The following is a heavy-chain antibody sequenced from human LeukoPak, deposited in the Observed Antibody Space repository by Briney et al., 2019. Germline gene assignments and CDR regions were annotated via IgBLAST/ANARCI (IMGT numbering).Heavy chain of an antibody. V-gene: IGHV3-74*01. CDR1: GFTFSGFW. J-gene: IGHJ6*02. Sequence: TGGSLRLSCAASGFTFSGFWLHWVRQAPGEGLVWVALISTDGSDTRYADPVKGRFAISRDNAKNTLHLQLNSLRAEDTGVYYCARDWSRLMGDWGPGTTVTVSS. D-gene: IGHD3-16*01. CDR3: ARDWSRLMGD. CDR2: ISTDGSDT.